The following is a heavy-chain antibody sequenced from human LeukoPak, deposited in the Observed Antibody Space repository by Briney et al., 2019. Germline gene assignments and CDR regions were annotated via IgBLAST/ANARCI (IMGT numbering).Heavy chain of an antibody. J-gene: IGHJ3*02. CDR2: ISAYNGNT. Sequence: ASVKVSCKASGYTFTSYGISWVRQAPGQGLEWMGWISAYNGNTNYAQKFQGRVTITTDESTSIAYMELSSLRSEDTAVYYCARQSSHCYYDSSGYAFDIWGQGTMVPVSS. CDR3: ARQSSHCYYDSSGYAFDI. V-gene: IGHV1-18*01. CDR1: GYTFTSYG. D-gene: IGHD3-22*01.